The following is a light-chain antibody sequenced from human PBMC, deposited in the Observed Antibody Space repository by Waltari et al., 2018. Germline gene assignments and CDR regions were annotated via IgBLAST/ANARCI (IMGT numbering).Light chain of an antibody. CDR2: RNN. J-gene: IGLJ3*02. CDR3: AAWDDSLSGHWV. CDR1: SSNIGSNY. V-gene: IGLV1-47*01. Sequence: SVLTQPPSASGTPGQRVTIYCSGSSSNIGSNYVYWYQHLPGTAPKLLIYRNNQRPSGVPDRFSGSKSGTSASLAISGLRSEDEADYYCAAWDDSLSGHWVFGGGTKLTVL.